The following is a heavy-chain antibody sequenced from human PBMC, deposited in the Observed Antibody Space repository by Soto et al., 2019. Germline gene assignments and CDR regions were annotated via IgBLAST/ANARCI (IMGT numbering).Heavy chain of an antibody. V-gene: IGHV1-2*02. CDR2: INPNSGGT. Sequence: QVQLVQSGAEVKKPGASVKVSCKASGYTFTGYYMHWVRQAPGQGLEWMGWINPNSGGTNYAQKIQGRVTMTRDTSISTAYMELSRLRSDDTAVYYCARLGGIRLGELSLYRGYFDYWGQGTLVTVSS. CDR3: ARLGGIRLGELSLYRGYFDY. D-gene: IGHD3-16*02. J-gene: IGHJ4*02. CDR1: GYTFTGYY.